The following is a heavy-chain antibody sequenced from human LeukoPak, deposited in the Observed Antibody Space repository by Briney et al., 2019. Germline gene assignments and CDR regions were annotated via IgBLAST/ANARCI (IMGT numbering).Heavy chain of an antibody. CDR1: GFTFSSYG. CDR2: IRYDGSNK. CDR3: AKDKLKQLSRGNVYNWFDP. V-gene: IGHV3-30*02. J-gene: IGHJ5*02. Sequence: GGSLRLSCAASGFTFSSYGMHWVRQAPCKGLEWVAFIRYDGSNKYYADSVKGRFTISRDNSKNTLYLQMNSLRAEDTAVYYCAKDKLKQLSRGNVYNWFDPWGQGTLVTVSS. D-gene: IGHD6-6*01.